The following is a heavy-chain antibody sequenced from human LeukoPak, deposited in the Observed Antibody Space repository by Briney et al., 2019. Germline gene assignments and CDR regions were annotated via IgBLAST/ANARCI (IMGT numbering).Heavy chain of an antibody. Sequence: PGGSLRLSCAASRFTFSTYGMHWVRQAPGKGLEWVAFIRYDGNYKYYADSVKGRFTISRDNSKNTLYLQMNSLRPEDTAVYYCAKVRSATGMTTTYFDYWGQGTLVTVSS. CDR3: AKVRSATGMTTTYFDY. CDR1: RFTFSTYG. V-gene: IGHV3-30*02. D-gene: IGHD1-26*01. CDR2: IRYDGNYK. J-gene: IGHJ4*02.